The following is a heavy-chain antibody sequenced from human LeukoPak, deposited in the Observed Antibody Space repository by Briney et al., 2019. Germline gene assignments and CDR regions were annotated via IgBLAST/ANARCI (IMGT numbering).Heavy chain of an antibody. J-gene: IGHJ4*02. V-gene: IGHV3-33*01. CDR2: IWIDSSNK. D-gene: IGHD5-12*01. CDR1: GFTFNHYA. Sequence: GRSLRLSCAASGFTFNHYAMYWVRQAPGKGLDWVASIWIDSSNKYYADSVKGRFTIARDNSKKTLYLQMNTLRAEDTAVYYCARGSSGYDTGDFDYWGQGTPVTVSS. CDR3: ARGSSGYDTGDFDY.